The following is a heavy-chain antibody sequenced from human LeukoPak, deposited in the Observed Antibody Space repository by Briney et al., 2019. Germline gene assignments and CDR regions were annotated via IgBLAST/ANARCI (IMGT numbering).Heavy chain of an antibody. J-gene: IGHJ3*02. CDR3: ARPLRRIQVSDILTGYSPDAFDI. CDR1: GYTFTSYG. D-gene: IGHD3-9*01. CDR2: ISAYNGNT. V-gene: IGHV1-18*01. Sequence: ASVKVSCKASGYTFTSYGISWVRQAPGQGLEWMGWISAYNGNTNYAQKLQGRVTMTTDTSTSTAYMELRSLRSDDTAVYYCARPLRRIQVSDILTGYSPDAFDIWGQGTMVTVSS.